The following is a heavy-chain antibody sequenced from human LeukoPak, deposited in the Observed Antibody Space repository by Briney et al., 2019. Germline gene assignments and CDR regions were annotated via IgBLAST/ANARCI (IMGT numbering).Heavy chain of an antibody. CDR2: IYSGGST. V-gene: IGHV3-66*01. CDR1: GFTVSSNY. CDR3: ARGRDGYGAEYFQH. D-gene: IGHD5-24*01. J-gene: IGHJ1*01. Sequence: GGSLRLSCAASGFTVSSNYMSWVRQAPGKGLEWVSVIYSGGSTYYADSVKGRFTISRDNSKNTLYLQMNSLRAEDTAVYYCARGRDGYGAEYFQHWGQGTLVTVSS.